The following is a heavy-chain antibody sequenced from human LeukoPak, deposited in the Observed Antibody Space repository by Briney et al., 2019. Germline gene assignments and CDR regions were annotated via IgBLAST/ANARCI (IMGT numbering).Heavy chain of an antibody. J-gene: IGHJ6*02. CDR2: ISSSSSYT. CDR1: GFTLSDYY. Sequence: GGSLRLSCAASGFTLSDYYMSWIRQAPGKGLEWVSYISSSSSYTNYADSVKGRFTISRDNAKNSLYLQMNSLRAEDTAVYYCAREEYGSGSVYYYYGMDVWGQGTTVTVSS. V-gene: IGHV3-11*05. D-gene: IGHD3-10*01. CDR3: AREEYGSGSVYYYYGMDV.